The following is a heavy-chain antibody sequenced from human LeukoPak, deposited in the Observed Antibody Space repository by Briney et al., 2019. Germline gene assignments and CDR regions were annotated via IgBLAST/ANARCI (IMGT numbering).Heavy chain of an antibody. CDR1: GGSVSSSSYY. V-gene: IGHV4-39*01. J-gene: IGHJ4*02. D-gene: IGHD3-16*01. CDR2: IYYSEST. CDR3: ARLFVRFGEFNFDY. Sequence: SETLSLTCSVSGGSVSSSSYYWGWIRQPPGKGLEWNRNIYYSESTHYNPSLKSRVTISVDTSKNQFSLKLSSLTAADTAVYYCARLFVRFGEFNFDYWGQGNVVTVSS.